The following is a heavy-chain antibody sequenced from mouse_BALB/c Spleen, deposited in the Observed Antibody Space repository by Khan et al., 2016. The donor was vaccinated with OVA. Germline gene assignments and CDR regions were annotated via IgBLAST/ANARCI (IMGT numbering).Heavy chain of an antibody. D-gene: IGHD1-1*01. CDR2: IWAGGST. CDR3: ARDHGNTYEYFDY. J-gene: IGHJ2*01. Sequence: QVRLQQSGPDLVAPSQSLSITCTVSGFSLTSYGVHWVRQPPGKGLEWLGIIWAGGSTNYNSALMSRLSISKDNSKSQVFVKMISLQTDDTAMYYCARDHGNTYEYFDYWGQGTTLTVSS. CDR1: GFSLTSYG. V-gene: IGHV2-9*02.